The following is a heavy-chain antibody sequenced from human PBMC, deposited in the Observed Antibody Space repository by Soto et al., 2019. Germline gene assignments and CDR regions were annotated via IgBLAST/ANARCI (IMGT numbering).Heavy chain of an antibody. D-gene: IGHD1-26*01. J-gene: IGHJ4*02. CDR1: GFSRITGVG. CDR3: TQIYGSGSWGWYFHS. CDR2: IFWDKND. Sequence: QITLKESGPSLVRPTETLTLTCTCSGFSRITGVGVCWVRQPPGKALEWLAVIFWDKNDYYRPSLQTRVTISQDTSEDQVVLTLTNMDPEDTATYFCTQIYGSGSWGWYFHSWGQGTLVTVSS. V-gene: IGHV2-5*02.